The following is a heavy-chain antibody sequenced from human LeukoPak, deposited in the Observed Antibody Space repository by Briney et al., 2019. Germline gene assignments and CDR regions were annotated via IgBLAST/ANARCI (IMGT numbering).Heavy chain of an antibody. J-gene: IGHJ6*02. V-gene: IGHV4-30-4*01. Sequence: PSETLSLTCTVSGGSISSGDYYWSWIRQPPGKGLEWIGYIYYSGSTNYNPSLKSRVTISVDTSKNQFSLKLSSVTAADTAVYYCARLRFYYYYGMDVWGQGTTVTVSS. CDR3: ARLRFYYYYGMDV. CDR1: GGSISSGDYY. CDR2: IYYSGST.